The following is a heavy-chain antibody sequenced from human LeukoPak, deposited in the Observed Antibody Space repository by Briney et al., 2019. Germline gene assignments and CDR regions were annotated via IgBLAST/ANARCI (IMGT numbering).Heavy chain of an antibody. D-gene: IGHD5-24*01. CDR2: ISSSSSYI. J-gene: IGHJ4*02. V-gene: IGHV3-21*01. Sequence: GGSLRLSCAASGFTFSSYSMNWVRQAPGKGLEWVSSISSSSSYIYYADSVKGRFTISRDNAKNSLYLQMSSLRAEDTAVYYCARVVRRDGYNLFDYWGQGTLVTVSS. CDR1: GFTFSSYS. CDR3: ARVVRRDGYNLFDY.